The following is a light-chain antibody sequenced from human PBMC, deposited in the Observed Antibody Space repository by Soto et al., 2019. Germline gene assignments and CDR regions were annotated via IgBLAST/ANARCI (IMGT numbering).Light chain of an antibody. V-gene: IGKV3-20*01. CDR1: QSVSSAF. Sequence: IVLTQSPGTLSLSPGERATLSCRASQSVSSAFFAWYQQKPGQPLRLLIYAAASRATGIPDRFSGSGSATDFTLTISRLEPEDVAVYYCQQYGDSPPTFGRGTKVEMK. CDR3: QQYGDSPPT. J-gene: IGKJ2*01. CDR2: AAA.